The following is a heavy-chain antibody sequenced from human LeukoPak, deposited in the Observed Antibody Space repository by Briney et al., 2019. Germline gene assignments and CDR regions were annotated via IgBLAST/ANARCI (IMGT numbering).Heavy chain of an antibody. V-gene: IGHV3-21*01. D-gene: IGHD3-10*01. CDR1: GFTSSGYI. CDR3: ARGPLANEYGSGSDADAFDI. Sequence: PGGSLRLSCAASGFTSSGYIMNWVRQALGKGVEWVSSICNSSSYIYYVDSVKGGFTISRENAKNTLYLQINSVRAEDTDVCYCARGPLANEYGSGSDADAFDIWGQGKMVTVSS. J-gene: IGHJ3*02. CDR2: ICNSSSYI.